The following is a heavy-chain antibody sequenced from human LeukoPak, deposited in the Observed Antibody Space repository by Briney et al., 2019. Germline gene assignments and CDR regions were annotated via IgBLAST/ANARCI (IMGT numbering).Heavy chain of an antibody. J-gene: IGHJ6*02. CDR2: IYYSGST. Sequence: SETLSLTCTVSGGSISSYYWSWIRQPPGKGLEWIGYIYYSGSTNYNPSLKSRVTISVDTSKNQFSLKLSSVTAADTAVYYCARDKGRLGYSYGYEAYYYYGMDVWDQGTTVTVSS. CDR3: ARDKGRLGYSYGYEAYYYYGMDV. D-gene: IGHD5-18*01. CDR1: GGSISSYY. V-gene: IGHV4-59*01.